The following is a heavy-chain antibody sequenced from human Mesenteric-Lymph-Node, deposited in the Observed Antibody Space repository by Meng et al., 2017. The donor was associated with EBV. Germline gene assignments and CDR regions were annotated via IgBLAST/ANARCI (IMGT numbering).Heavy chain of an antibody. J-gene: IGHJ4*02. V-gene: IGHV4-34*01. CDR3: ARSYSNFQFFDS. D-gene: IGHD4-11*01. CDR1: GGSFSAYY. CDR2: INDSGST. Sequence: QGRLQQWGAGLLKPSEPLSLTCAVYGGSFSAYYWSWIRQPPGKGLEWIGEINDSGSTNYNPSLKSRVTISLDTSNKHFSLKLSSVTAADAAVYYCARSYSNFQFFDSWGQGTLVTVSS.